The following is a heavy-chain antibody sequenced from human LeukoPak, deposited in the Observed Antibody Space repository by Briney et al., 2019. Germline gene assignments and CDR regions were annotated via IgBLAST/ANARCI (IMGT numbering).Heavy chain of an antibody. J-gene: IGHJ3*02. CDR1: GYTFTSYD. CDR2: MNPNSGNT. CDR3: ATSIVGASTGGDAFDI. Sequence: ASVKVSCKASGYTFTSYDINWVRRATGQGLEWMGWMNPNSGNTGYAQKFQGRVTMTRNTSISTAYMELSSLRSEDTAVYYCATSIVGASTGGDAFDIWGQGTMVTVSS. D-gene: IGHD1-26*01. V-gene: IGHV1-8*01.